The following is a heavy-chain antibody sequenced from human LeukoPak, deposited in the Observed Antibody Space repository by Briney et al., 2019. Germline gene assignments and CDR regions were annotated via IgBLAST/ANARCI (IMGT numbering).Heavy chain of an antibody. J-gene: IGHJ4*02. D-gene: IGHD6-19*01. Sequence: PGGSLRLSCAFSGFTFTNYAMSWVREAPGKGLEWVSYISSSGSTIYYADSVKGRFTISRDNAKNSLYLQMNSLRAEDTAVYYCASLSSGWYATEDYWGQGTLVTVSS. V-gene: IGHV3-11*04. CDR1: GFTFTNYA. CDR3: ASLSSGWYATEDY. CDR2: ISSSGSTI.